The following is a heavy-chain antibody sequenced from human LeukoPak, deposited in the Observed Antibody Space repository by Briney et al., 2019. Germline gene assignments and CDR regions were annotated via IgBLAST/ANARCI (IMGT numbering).Heavy chain of an antibody. CDR2: ISSSSNYI. CDR3: ARYRNKYYYDSSGPLNPFDY. Sequence: PGGSLRLSFVASGFAFSSYSMNWVRQAPGKGLEWVSSISSSSNYIYDADSVKGRFIISRDNAKNSLYLQMNSLRAEDTAVYFCARYRNKYYYDSSGPLNPFDYWGQGTLVTVSS. V-gene: IGHV3-21*01. CDR1: GFAFSSYS. J-gene: IGHJ4*02. D-gene: IGHD3-22*01.